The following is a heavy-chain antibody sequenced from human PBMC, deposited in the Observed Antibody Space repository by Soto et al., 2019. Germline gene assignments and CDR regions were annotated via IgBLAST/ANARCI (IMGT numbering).Heavy chain of an antibody. Sequence: SETLSLTCAVYGGSFSGYYWSWIRQPPGKGLEWIGEINHSGSTNYNPSLKSRVTISVDTSKNQFSLKLSSVTAADTAVYYCARSRYYGSGSYYFGNWFDPWGQGTLVTVSS. V-gene: IGHV4-34*01. J-gene: IGHJ5*02. CDR1: GGSFSGYY. CDR3: ARSRYYGSGSYYFGNWFDP. D-gene: IGHD3-10*01. CDR2: INHSGST.